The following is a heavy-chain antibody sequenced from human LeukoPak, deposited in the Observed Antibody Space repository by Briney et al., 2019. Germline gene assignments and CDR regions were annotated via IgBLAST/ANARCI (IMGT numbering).Heavy chain of an antibody. CDR1: GFPFSSYW. CDR3: TRVGYIDEGIDY. V-gene: IGHV3-7*04. J-gene: IGHJ4*02. Sequence: GGSLRLSCVASGFPFSSYWKTWVRQAPGKGLEWVANIKQDGSKKSYVDSVKGRFTISRDNAKNSLYLQMNSLRAEDTAIYYCTRVGYIDEGIDYWGQGTLVTVSS. D-gene: IGHD5-24*01. CDR2: IKQDGSKK.